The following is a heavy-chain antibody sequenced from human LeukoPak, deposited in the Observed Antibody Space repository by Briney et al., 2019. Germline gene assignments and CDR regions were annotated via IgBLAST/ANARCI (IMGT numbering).Heavy chain of an antibody. CDR2: ISYDGSNK. D-gene: IGHD4-17*01. Sequence: GGSLRLSCAASGFTFSSYAMHWVRQAPGKGLEWVAVISYDGSNKYYADSVKGRFTISRDNSKNTLYLQMNSLRAEDTAVYYCARDSPLDYGDYGPFDYWGQGTLVTVSS. V-gene: IGHV3-30*04. J-gene: IGHJ4*02. CDR3: ARDSPLDYGDYGPFDY. CDR1: GFTFSSYA.